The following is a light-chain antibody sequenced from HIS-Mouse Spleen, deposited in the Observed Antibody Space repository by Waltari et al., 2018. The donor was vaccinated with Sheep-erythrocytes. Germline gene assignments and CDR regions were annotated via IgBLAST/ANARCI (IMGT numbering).Light chain of an antibody. J-gene: IGLJ1*01. CDR2: DVI. CDR1: SSDVGGYNY. V-gene: IGLV2-11*01. Sequence: QSALTQPRSVSGSPGQSVTISCTGTSSDVGGYNYVSWYQQPPRKPPKLMIYDVIKLPSGVPDRFSRSKSGNTASLTISGLQAEDEADYYRCSYAGSYNHVFATGTKVTVL. CDR3: CSYAGSYNHV.